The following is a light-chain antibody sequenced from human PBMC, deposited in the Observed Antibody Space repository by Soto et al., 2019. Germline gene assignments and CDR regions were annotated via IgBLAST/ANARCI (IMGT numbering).Light chain of an antibody. CDR3: QQYNIWPEA. Sequence: EVVMTQSPATLSVSPGERATLSCRASQTISTNLAWYQHKPGQPPRLLVYGGSTRAAAIPARFSGSGSGTEFTLTISGLQSEDSAFYYCQQYNIWPEAFGEGTKVEL. CDR1: QTISTN. V-gene: IGKV3-15*01. CDR2: GGS. J-gene: IGKJ1*01.